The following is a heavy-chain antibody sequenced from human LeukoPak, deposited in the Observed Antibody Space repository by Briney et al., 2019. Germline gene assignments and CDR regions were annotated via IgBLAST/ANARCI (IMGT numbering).Heavy chain of an antibody. J-gene: IGHJ4*02. CDR1: GVSVSTTYN. CDR2: NGNN. Sequence: SETLSLTCTVSGVSVSTTYNWGWFRRPPGKGLEWIGYNGNNNYNPSLKSRATISLDTSKNQFSLKLHSVTDADTAVYYCVRDYWGSLDYWGQGTLVTVSS. V-gene: IGHV4-61*01. CDR3: VRDYWGSLDY. D-gene: IGHD7-27*01.